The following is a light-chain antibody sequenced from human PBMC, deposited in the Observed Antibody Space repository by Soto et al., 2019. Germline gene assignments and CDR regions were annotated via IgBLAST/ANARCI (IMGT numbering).Light chain of an antibody. V-gene: IGLV3-1*01. J-gene: IGLJ1*01. CDR3: QAWDSGTYV. Sequence: SYELTQPPSVSVSPGQTASITCSGPKLGDKFASWYQQRPGQSPVLVISQDNKRPSGFPERFSGSNSGNTATLTISGTQAVDEADYYCQAWDSGTYVFGPGTKLTVL. CDR1: KLGDKF. CDR2: QDN.